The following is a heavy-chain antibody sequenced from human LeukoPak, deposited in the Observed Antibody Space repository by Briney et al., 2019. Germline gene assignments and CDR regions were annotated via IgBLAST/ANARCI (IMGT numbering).Heavy chain of an antibody. Sequence: GGSLRLSCTASGFTFSGYSMNWVRQAPGKGLEWVANIKQDGSEKSYVDSVKGRFTISRDNSKNTLYLQMNSLRAEDTAVYYCAKASIAVAGPFDYWGQGTLVTVSS. CDR3: AKASIAVAGPFDY. D-gene: IGHD6-19*01. CDR1: GFTFSGYS. V-gene: IGHV3-7*01. J-gene: IGHJ4*02. CDR2: IKQDGSEK.